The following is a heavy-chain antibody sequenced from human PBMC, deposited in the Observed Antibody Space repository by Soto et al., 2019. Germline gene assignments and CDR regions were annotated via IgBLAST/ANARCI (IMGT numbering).Heavy chain of an antibody. CDR2: ISYDGSNK. CDR1: GFTFSSYG. CDR3: AKVITIFGVWSPSPEFDY. J-gene: IGHJ4*02. D-gene: IGHD3-3*01. Sequence: PGGSLRLSCAASGFTFSSYGMHWVRQAPGKGLEWVAVISYDGSNKYYADSVKGRFTISRDNSKNTLYLQMNSLRAEDTAVYYCAKVITIFGVWSPSPEFDYWGQGTLVTVSS. V-gene: IGHV3-30*18.